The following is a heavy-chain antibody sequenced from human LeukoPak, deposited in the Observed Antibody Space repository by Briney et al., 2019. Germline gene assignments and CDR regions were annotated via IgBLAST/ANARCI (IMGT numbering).Heavy chain of an antibody. V-gene: IGHV1-18*01. CDR3: ARKYCTNGVCPLDY. CDR2: ISTYNGNT. CDR1: GYTFTTYG. Sequence: ASVKVSCKASGYTFTTYGIIWVRQAPGQGLEWMGWISTYNGNTNYVQKLQGRVTMATDTSTSTAYMELRSLRSDDTAVYYCARKYCTNGVCPLDYWGQGTLVTVSS. J-gene: IGHJ4*02. D-gene: IGHD2-8*01.